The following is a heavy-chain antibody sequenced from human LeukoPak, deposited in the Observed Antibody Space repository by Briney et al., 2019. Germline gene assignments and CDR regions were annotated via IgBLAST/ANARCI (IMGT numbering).Heavy chain of an antibody. V-gene: IGHV4-59*01. CDR1: GGSISSYY. CDR3: ARRTYYYGSGSYYMDV. J-gene: IGHJ6*03. D-gene: IGHD3-10*01. CDR2: IYYSGST. Sequence: SETLSLTCTVSGGSISSYYWSWIRQPPGKGLEWIGYIYYSGSTNYNPSLKSRVTISVDTSKNQFSLKLSSVTAADTAVYYCARRTYYYGSGSYYMDVWGKGTTVTISS.